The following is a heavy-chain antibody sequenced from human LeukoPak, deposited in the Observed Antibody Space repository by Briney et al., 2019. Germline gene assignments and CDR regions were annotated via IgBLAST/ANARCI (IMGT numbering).Heavy chain of an antibody. CDR2: MNPNSGNT. CDR1: GYTFTSYD. V-gene: IGHV1-8*01. J-gene: IGHJ4*02. Sequence: ASVKVSCKASGYTFTSYDINWVRQATGQGLEWMGWMNPNSGNTGYAQKFQGRVTMTRNTSISTAYMELRSLRSDDTAVYYCARDLPYYYDSSGYYGRGDYWGQGTLVTVSS. CDR3: ARDLPYYYDSSGYYGRGDY. D-gene: IGHD3-22*01.